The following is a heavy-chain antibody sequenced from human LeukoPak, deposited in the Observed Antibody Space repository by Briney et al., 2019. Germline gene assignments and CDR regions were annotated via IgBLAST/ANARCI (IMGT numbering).Heavy chain of an antibody. CDR1: GYSITSAYY. V-gene: IGHV4-38-2*02. CDR2: FFLKGST. CDR3: ARVARCTSCFDVDY. D-gene: IGHD2-2*01. Sequence: SETLSLTCTVSGYSITSAYYWGWIRQPPGKGLEWIGSFFLKGSTYYNPSLKNRVTISVDTSKNQFSLTLSSVTAADTAVYYCARVARCTSCFDVDYWGQGTLVTVSS. J-gene: IGHJ4*02.